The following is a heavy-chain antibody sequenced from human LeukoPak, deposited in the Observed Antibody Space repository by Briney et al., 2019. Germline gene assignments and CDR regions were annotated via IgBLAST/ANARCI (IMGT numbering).Heavy chain of an antibody. V-gene: IGHV4-61*01. CDR3: ARQERSRSGSYWSAERPHTWFDP. J-gene: IGHJ5*02. CDR2: IYYSRST. D-gene: IGHD3-10*01. CDR1: GGSVSSGSYY. Sequence: SETLSFTCTVSGGSVSSGSYYWSWIRQPPGKGLEWIGNIYYSRSTNYNPSLKSRVTISVDTSKNQFSLKLSSVTAADTAIYYCARQERSRSGSYWSAERPHTWFDPWGQGTLVTVSS.